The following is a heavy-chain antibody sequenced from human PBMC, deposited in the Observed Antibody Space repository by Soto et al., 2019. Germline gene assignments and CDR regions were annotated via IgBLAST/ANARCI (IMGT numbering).Heavy chain of an antibody. CDR3: AKDKYCSSTSCYTVGGVFDY. CDR1: GFTFDDYA. J-gene: IGHJ4*02. Sequence: GGSLRLSCAASGFTFDDYAMHWVRQAPGKGLEWVSGISWNSGSIGYADTVKGRFTISRDNAKNSLYLQMNSLRAEDTALYYCAKDKYCSSTSCYTVGGVFDYWGQGTLVTSPQ. V-gene: IGHV3-9*01. D-gene: IGHD2-2*02. CDR2: ISWNSGSI.